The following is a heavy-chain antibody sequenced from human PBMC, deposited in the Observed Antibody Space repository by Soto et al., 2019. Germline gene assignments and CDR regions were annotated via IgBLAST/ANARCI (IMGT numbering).Heavy chain of an antibody. Sequence: SETLSLTCTVSGGSISSYYWSWIRQPPGKGLEWIGYIYYSGSTNYNPSLKSRVTISVDTSKNQFSLKLSSVTAADTAVYYCARLPTFYDILTGPLAMDVWGQGTTVTVSS. CDR2: IYYSGST. J-gene: IGHJ6*02. V-gene: IGHV4-59*08. CDR1: GGSISSYY. D-gene: IGHD3-9*01. CDR3: ARLPTFYDILTGPLAMDV.